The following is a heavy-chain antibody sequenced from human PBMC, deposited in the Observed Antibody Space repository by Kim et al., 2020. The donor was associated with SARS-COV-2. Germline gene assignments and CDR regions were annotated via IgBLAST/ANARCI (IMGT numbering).Heavy chain of an antibody. J-gene: IGHJ4*02. V-gene: IGHV3-43*01. CDR3: AKAFGDHEEY. D-gene: IGHD3-16*01. Sequence: STYYADSVKGRFTISRDNSKNSLYLQMNSLRTEDTALYYCAKAFGDHEEYWGQGTLVTVSS. CDR2: ST.